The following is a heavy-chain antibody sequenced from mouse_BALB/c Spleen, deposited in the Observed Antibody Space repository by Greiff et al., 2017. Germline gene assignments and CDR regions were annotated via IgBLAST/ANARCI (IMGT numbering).Heavy chain of an antibody. V-gene: IGHV5-6*01. D-gene: IGHD2-3*01. CDR1: GFTFSSYG. CDR2: ISSGGSYT. Sequence: EVQGVESGGDLVKPGGSLKLSCAASGFTFSSYGMSWVRQTPDKRLEWVATISSGGSYTYYPDSVKGRFTISRDNAKNTLYLQMSSLKSEDTAMYYCARHFYDGYYDYFDYWGQGTTLTVSS. J-gene: IGHJ2*01. CDR3: ARHFYDGYYDYFDY.